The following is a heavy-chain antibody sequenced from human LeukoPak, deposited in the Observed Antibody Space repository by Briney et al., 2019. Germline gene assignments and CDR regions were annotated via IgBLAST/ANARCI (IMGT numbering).Heavy chain of an antibody. CDR2: IYSGGST. D-gene: IGHD1-1*01. CDR1: GFTFSSYW. CDR3: ARDPPKEGYPY. J-gene: IGHJ4*02. V-gene: IGHV3-53*01. Sequence: PGGSLRLSCAASGFTFSSYWMNWVRQAPGKGLEWVSVIYSGGSTYYADSVKGRFTISRDNSKNTLYLQMNSLRAEDTAVYYCARDPPKEGYPYWGQGTLVTVSS.